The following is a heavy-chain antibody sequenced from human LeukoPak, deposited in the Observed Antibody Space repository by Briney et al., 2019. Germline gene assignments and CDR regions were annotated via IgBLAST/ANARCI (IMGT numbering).Heavy chain of an antibody. CDR3: AIGWSVFDY. CDR2: ISSSGGST. Sequence: GGSLRLSCAASGFTFSSYAMSWVRQAPGKGLEWVSSISSSGGSTYYADSVEGRFTLSRDNSKTPLYLQMNSLRAEDTAVYYCAIGWSVFDYWGQGTLVTVSS. J-gene: IGHJ4*02. D-gene: IGHD6-19*01. V-gene: IGHV3-23*01. CDR1: GFTFSSYA.